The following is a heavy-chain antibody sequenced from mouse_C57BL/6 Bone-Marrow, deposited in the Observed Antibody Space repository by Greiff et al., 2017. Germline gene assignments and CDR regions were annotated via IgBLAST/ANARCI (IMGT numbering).Heavy chain of an antibody. V-gene: IGHV1-19*01. CDR2: INPYNGGT. CDR3: ARYRDYDGDY. CDR1: GYTFTDYY. J-gene: IGHJ2*01. Sequence: VHVKQSGPVLVKPGASVKMSCKASGYTFTDYYMNWVKQSHGKSLEWIGVINPYNGGTSYNQKFKGKATLTVDKSSSTAYMELNSLTSEDSAVYYCARYRDYDGDYWGQGTTLTVSS. D-gene: IGHD2-4*01.